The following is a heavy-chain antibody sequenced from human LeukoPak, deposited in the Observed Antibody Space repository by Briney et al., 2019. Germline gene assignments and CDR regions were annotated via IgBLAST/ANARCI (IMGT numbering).Heavy chain of an antibody. D-gene: IGHD6-13*01. CDR2: ISSSGSTI. CDR3: ARVTAAGCDY. CDR1: GFTFSSYE. V-gene: IGHV3-48*03. Sequence: GGSLRLSCAASGFTFSSYEMSWVRQAPGKGLEWVSYISSSGSTIYYADSLKGRFTISRDNAKNSLYLQVNSLRAEDTAVYYCARVTAAGCDYWGQGTLVTVSS. J-gene: IGHJ4*02.